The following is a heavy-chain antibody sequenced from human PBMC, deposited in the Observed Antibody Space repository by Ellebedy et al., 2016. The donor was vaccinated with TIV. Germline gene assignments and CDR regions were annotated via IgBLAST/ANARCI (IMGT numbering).Heavy chain of an antibody. CDR1: GYSFTSYW. Sequence: GESLKISCKGSGYSFTSYWIGWVRQMPGKGLEWMGIIYPGDSDTRYSPSFQGQVTISADKSISTAYLQWSSLKASDTAMYYCARHMGGSESGDLNWFDPWGQGTLVTVSS. D-gene: IGHD3-10*01. CDR2: IYPGDSDT. V-gene: IGHV5-51*01. CDR3: ARHMGGSESGDLNWFDP. J-gene: IGHJ5*02.